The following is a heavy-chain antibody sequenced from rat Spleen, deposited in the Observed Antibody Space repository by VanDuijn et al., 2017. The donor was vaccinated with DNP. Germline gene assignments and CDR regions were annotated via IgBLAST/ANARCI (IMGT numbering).Heavy chain of an antibody. CDR3: ATHPLNYGGYSFHWYFDF. CDR2: ISTGGGNT. Sequence: EVQLVESGGGLVQPGRSLKLSCAASGFTFSNYGMAWVRQAPTKGLEWVASISTGGGNTYYRDSVKGRFTISRDNAKNTQYLQMDSLRSEDTATYYCATHPLNYGGYSFHWYFDFWGPGTMVTVSS. D-gene: IGHD1-11*01. J-gene: IGHJ1*01. CDR1: GFTFSNYG. V-gene: IGHV5S13*01.